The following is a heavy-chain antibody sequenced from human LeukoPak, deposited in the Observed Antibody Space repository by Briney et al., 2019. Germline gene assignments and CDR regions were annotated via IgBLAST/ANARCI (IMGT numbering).Heavy chain of an antibody. J-gene: IGHJ4*02. CDR2: ISGSGGST. CDR1: GFSFSSYS. CDR3: AKDRPYGSGSYYTPFFDY. V-gene: IGHV3-23*01. D-gene: IGHD3-10*01. Sequence: GGSLRLSCAASGFSFSSYSMNWVRQAPGKGLEWVSAISGSGGSTYYADSVKGRFTIARDNSKNTLYLQMNGLRAEDTAVYYCAKDRPYGSGSYYTPFFDYWGQGTLVTVSS.